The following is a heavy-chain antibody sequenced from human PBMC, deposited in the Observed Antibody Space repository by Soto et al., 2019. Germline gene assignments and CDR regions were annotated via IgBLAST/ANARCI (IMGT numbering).Heavy chain of an antibody. V-gene: IGHV3-15*07. J-gene: IGHJ4*02. Sequence: LLVESGRGFVQPGGSLRLSCVASGFTCSDAWMDWVRQATGKGLEWVCRIKSISDGETTNYAASVAGRFTISRDDSKNTPFLHVNSLKTEDTGVYYCTRRIVVAGTYYFDYWGQGTLVTVSS. CDR1: GFTCSDAW. D-gene: IGHD6-19*01. CDR2: IKSISDGETT. CDR3: TRRIVVAGTYYFDY.